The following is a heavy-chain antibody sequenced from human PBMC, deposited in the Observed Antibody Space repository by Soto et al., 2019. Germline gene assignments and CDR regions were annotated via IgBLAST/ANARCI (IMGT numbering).Heavy chain of an antibody. CDR2: IYPGDSDA. CDR1: GFSFTYYW. V-gene: IGHV5-51*01. J-gene: IGHJ4*02. D-gene: IGHD2-8*01. Sequence: GAALKISCKGSGFSFTYYWIGWVRQMPGEGLGWLRIIYPGDSDARYTPSFQSQVTNSADRSIGTAYLQWGGLKASDNAMYYCARLYGNGNFDYWGQGTMVTVSS. CDR3: ARLYGNGNFDY.